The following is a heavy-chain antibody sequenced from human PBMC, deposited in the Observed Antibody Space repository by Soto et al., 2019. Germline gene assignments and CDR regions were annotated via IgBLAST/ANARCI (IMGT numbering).Heavy chain of an antibody. V-gene: IGHV4-39*01. D-gene: IGHD3-3*01. Sequence: SETLSLTCSVSGGSISSSGYYWGWVRQPPGKGLEWIGSIYYTGSTYYNPSLKSRVTISVDTSKNQFSLKLSSVTAADTAVYYCARTGVSRFLGADAFDIWGQGTMVTVSS. CDR2: IYYTGST. CDR1: GGSISSSGYY. J-gene: IGHJ3*02. CDR3: ARTGVSRFLGADAFDI.